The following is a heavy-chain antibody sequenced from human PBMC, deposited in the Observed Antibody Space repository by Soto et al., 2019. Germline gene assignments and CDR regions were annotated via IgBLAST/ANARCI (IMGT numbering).Heavy chain of an antibody. CDR1: GYTFTSYD. D-gene: IGHD3-3*01. V-gene: IGHV1-8*01. CDR2: MNPNSGNT. J-gene: IGHJ6*02. CDR3: ARGVRGYYDFWSGYPSPYGVDV. Sequence: ASVKVSCKASGYTFTSYDINWVRQATGQGLEWMGWMNPNSGNTGYAQKFQGRVTMTRSTSISTAYMELSSLRSEDTAVYYCARGVRGYYDFWSGYPSPYGVDVWGQGTTVTVSS.